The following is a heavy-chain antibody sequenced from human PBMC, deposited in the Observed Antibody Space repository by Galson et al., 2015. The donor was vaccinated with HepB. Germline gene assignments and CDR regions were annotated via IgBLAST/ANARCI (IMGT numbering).Heavy chain of an antibody. CDR1: GFAFSSYA. CDR3: ARGVRGYSFDI. Sequence: SLRLSCAASGFAFSSYAMHWVRQAPGKGLEWVAVISYDGSNKYYADSVKGRFTISRDNSKNTLYLQMNSLRAEDTAVYYCARGVRGYSFDIWGQGTMVTVSS. V-gene: IGHV3-30-3*01. J-gene: IGHJ3*02. CDR2: ISYDGSNK. D-gene: IGHD4-23*01.